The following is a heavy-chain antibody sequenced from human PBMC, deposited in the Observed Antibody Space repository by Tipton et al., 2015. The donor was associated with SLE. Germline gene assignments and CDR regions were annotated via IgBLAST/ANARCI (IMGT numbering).Heavy chain of an antibody. V-gene: IGHV1-69*05. CDR2: IIPIFGTA. CDR1: GGTFSSYA. J-gene: IGHJ4*02. Sequence: QSGPEVKKPGSSVKVSCKASGGTFSSYAISWVRQAPGQGLEWMGGIIPIFGTANYAQKFQGRVTMTTDTSTSTAYMELRSLRSDDTAVYYCARESHGDQGYFDYWGQGTLVTVSS. D-gene: IGHD4-17*01. CDR3: ARESHGDQGYFDY.